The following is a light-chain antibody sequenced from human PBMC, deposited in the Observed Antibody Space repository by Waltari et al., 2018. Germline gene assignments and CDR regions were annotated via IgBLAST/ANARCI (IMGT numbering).Light chain of an antibody. CDR2: TAS. CDR3: QQSYSTPYT. V-gene: IGKV1-39*01. J-gene: IGKJ2*01. CDR1: QSITNY. Sequence: DIQLTQSPSSLSVSVGDRVTITCRASQSITNYLNWYHPKPGEAPKLLIYTASSLQIRVPSRFSGSGSGTDFTLTISSVQPEDFATYFCQQSYSTPYTFGQGTKLEIK.